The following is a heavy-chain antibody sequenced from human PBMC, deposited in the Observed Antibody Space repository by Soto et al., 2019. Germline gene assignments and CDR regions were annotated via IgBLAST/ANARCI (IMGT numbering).Heavy chain of an antibody. CDR2: IYWNDDE. V-gene: IGHV2-5*01. CDR3: AHRGYGNYPRDNWFDP. Sequence: QITLKESGPTLVKPTQTLTLTCSFSGFSLSTSGRGVGWIRQHPGKALEWLALIYWNDDERYSPSLKNRLTITKDTSKNQVVLTMTNMDPVETATYYCAHRGYGNYPRDNWFDPWGQGILVTVSS. D-gene: IGHD4-17*01. CDR1: GFSLSTSGRG. J-gene: IGHJ5*02.